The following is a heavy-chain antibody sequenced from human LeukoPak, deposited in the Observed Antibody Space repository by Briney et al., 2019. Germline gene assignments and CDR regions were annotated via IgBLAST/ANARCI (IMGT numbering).Heavy chain of an antibody. CDR3: ARATGGSYYDADYYYGLDV. CDR1: GFPFNHYY. D-gene: IGHD1-26*01. J-gene: IGHJ6*02. V-gene: IGHV3-30*03. CDR2: IAFDGINN. Sequence: GGSLRLSCAASGFPFNHYYMSWIRQAPGKGLEWVAIIAFDGINNFYTGSVKGRFTISRDNSKSTLYLQMNSLRPEDSAVYYCARATGGSYYDADYYYGLDVWGQGTTVTVS.